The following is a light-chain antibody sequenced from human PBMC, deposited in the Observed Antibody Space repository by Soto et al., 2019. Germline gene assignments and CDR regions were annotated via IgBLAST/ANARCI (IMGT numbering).Light chain of an antibody. CDR2: WAS. CDR3: QQYSTTPLT. J-gene: IGKJ1*01. Sequence: DIVMTQSPDSLAVSLGERATINCKSSQSVFYSSDNRNYLAWYQQKPGQPPKLLIYWASTRESGVPDRFSGSGSGTDFALTISSLQAEDMAVYCCQQYSTTPLTFGQGTKVEIK. CDR1: QSVFYSSDNRNY. V-gene: IGKV4-1*01.